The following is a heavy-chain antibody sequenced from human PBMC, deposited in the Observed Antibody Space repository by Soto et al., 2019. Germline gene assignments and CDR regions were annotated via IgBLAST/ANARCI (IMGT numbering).Heavy chain of an antibody. D-gene: IGHD2-2*01. CDR1: GGTFSSYA. V-gene: IGHV1-69*12. CDR2: IIPIFGTA. Sequence: QVQLVQSGAEVKKPGSSVKVSCKASGGTFSSYAISWVRQAPGQGLEWMGGIIPIFGTANYAQKFQGRVTIPADESTSTAYMELSSLRSEDTAVYYCAAGYCISTSCYHSYYYSYGMDVWGQGTTVTVSS. J-gene: IGHJ6*02. CDR3: AAGYCISTSCYHSYYYSYGMDV.